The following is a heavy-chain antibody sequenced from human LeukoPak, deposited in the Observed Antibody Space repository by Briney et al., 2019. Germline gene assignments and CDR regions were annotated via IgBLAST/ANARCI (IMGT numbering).Heavy chain of an antibody. D-gene: IGHD2-15*01. Sequence: SGRSLRLCCAASGFTFSSYGMHWVRQATGKAVEWVAVIWYDGSNKNYADSVKGRFTISRDNAKNSLYLQMNSLRAEDTAVYYCARTSVGCPFDYWGRGTLVTVSS. J-gene: IGHJ4*02. CDR1: GFTFSSYG. CDR2: IWYDGSNK. V-gene: IGHV3-33*01. CDR3: ARTSVGCPFDY.